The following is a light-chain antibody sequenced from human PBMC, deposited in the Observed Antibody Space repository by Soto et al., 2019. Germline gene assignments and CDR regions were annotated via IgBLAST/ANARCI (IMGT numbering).Light chain of an antibody. CDR1: QSVSSN. CDR3: QQYHNWPFT. J-gene: IGKJ3*01. CDR2: GAS. Sequence: EIVMTQSPATLSVSPGERATLSCRASQSVSSNLAWYQQKPGQAPRLLIYGASTRATGIPARFSGSGSGTEFTLTISSLQSEDFPVYYWQQYHNWPFTFGPGTKVDIK. V-gene: IGKV3-15*01.